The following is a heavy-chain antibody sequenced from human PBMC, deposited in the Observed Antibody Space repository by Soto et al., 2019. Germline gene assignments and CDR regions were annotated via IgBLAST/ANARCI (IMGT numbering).Heavy chain of an antibody. CDR2: IHSSGTT. CDR1: SGSINSFY. J-gene: IGHJ4*02. D-gene: IGHD1-7*01. Sequence: PSETLSLTCTVSSGSINSFYLSWIRQPAGKGLEWIGRIHSSGTTNYNPSLKSRVTMSVDTSRNQFSLKLTSVTAADTAVYYCARDRIIGTSYSDYWGQGVLVTVSS. V-gene: IGHV4-4*07. CDR3: ARDRIIGTSYSDY.